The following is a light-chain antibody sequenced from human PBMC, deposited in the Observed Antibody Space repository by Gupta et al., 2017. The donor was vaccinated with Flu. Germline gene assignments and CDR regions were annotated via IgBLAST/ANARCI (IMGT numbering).Light chain of an antibody. V-gene: IGKV1-39*01. Sequence: DIQMTQSPSSLSASVGDRVTITCRASQTISSYLNWYQQLPGKAPKLLIYAGSSLQTGVPSRFSGSGSGTDFTLTINSLQPEDFATYYCQQSVTTPLTFGGGTKLEIK. J-gene: IGKJ4*01. CDR1: QTISSY. CDR3: QQSVTTPLT. CDR2: AGS.